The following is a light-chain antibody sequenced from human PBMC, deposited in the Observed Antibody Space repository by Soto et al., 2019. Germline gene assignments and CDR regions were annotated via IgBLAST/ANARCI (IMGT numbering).Light chain of an antibody. J-gene: IGKJ2*01. CDR1: QDISNY. CDR2: DAS. V-gene: IGKV1-33*01. CDR3: QQYDNLPPYT. Sequence: DIHMTQSPSSLSASVGDRVTITCQASQDISNYLNWYQQKPGKAPKLLIYDASNLETGVPSRFSGSGSGTDFTFTISSLQPEDIATYYCQQYDNLPPYTFGQGTKLEIK.